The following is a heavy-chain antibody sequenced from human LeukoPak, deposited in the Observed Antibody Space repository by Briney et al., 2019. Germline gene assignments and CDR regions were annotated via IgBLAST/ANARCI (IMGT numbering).Heavy chain of an antibody. D-gene: IGHD4/OR15-4a*01. CDR3: ARRAGAYSHPYDY. Sequence: GGSLRLSCAASGFSFRSYAMHWVRQAPGKGLEWVAVISYDGSNKYYADSVKGRFTISRENSKNTLYLQMNSLRAEDTAVYYCARRAGAYSHPYDYWGQGTLVTVSS. V-gene: IGHV3-30*04. CDR1: GFSFRSYA. J-gene: IGHJ4*02. CDR2: ISYDGSNK.